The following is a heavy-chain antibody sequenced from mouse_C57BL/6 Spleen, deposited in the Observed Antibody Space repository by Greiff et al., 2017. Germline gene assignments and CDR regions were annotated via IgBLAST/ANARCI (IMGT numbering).Heavy chain of an antibody. CDR3: ARLHYGSCYEYFDV. CDR2: ISSGSSTI. CDR1: GFTFSDYG. J-gene: IGHJ1*03. Sequence: DVKLVESGGGLVKPGGSLNISCAASGFTFSDYGMHWVRQAPEKGLEWVAYISSGSSTIYYADTVKGRFTISRDNAKNTLFLQMTSLRSEDTAMYYCARLHYGSCYEYFDVWGKGTTVTVSS. V-gene: IGHV5-17*01. D-gene: IGHD1-1*01.